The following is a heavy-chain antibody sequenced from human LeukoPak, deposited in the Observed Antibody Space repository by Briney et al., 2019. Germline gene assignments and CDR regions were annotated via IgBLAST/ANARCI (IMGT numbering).Heavy chain of an antibody. J-gene: IGHJ4*02. CDR2: IYYGSGST. CDR3: VGGDIVVVPAAIGY. V-gene: IGHV4-39*01. Sequence: SESLSLTCTVSGDSITSSSYNWGWIRQSPGKGLEWIGSIYYGSGSTYYNPSLKSRITISIDTSKNQFSLKLSSVTAADTAVYYCVGGDIVVVPAAIGYWGQGTLVTVSS. D-gene: IGHD2-2*02. CDR1: GDSITSSSYN.